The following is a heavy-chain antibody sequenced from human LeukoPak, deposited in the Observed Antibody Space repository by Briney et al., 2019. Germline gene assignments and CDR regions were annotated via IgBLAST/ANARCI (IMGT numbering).Heavy chain of an antibody. CDR3: TRGTAVYGGNSPYYFGY. CDR1: GGSISSSSYY. D-gene: IGHD4-23*01. V-gene: IGHV4-61*05. CDR2: IYYSGST. J-gene: IGHJ4*02. Sequence: PSETLSLTCTVSGGSISSSSYYWGWIRQPPGKGLEWIGYIYYSGSTNYNPSLKSRVSISVDTSKNQFSLKLTSVTTADTAVYYCTRGTAVYGGNSPYYFGYWGQGTLVTVSS.